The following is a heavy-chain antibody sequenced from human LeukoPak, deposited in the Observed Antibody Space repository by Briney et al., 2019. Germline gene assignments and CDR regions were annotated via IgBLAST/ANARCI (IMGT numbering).Heavy chain of an antibody. V-gene: IGHV3-30*03. CDR1: GFTFNNYG. CDR3: ARERVMYYYGAGSPDY. CDR2: ISDDGRNK. D-gene: IGHD3-10*01. Sequence: PGGSLRLSCAASGFTFNNYGMHYVRQAPGKGLEWVAVISDDGRNKNYADSVKGRFTISRDNAKNTLYLQMNSLRAEDTAVYYCARERVMYYYGAGSPDYWGQGTLVTVSS. J-gene: IGHJ4*02.